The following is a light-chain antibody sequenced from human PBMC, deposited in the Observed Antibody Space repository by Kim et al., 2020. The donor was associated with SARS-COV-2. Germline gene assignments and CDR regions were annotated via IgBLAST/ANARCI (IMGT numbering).Light chain of an antibody. Sequence: GQSITLTRTGTSSDVGGYNYVSWYQQHPGKAPKLMIYDVSNRPSGVSNRFSGSKSGNTASLTISGLQAEDEADYYCSSYTSSSTYVFGTGTKVTVL. J-gene: IGLJ1*01. CDR2: DVS. V-gene: IGLV2-14*03. CDR3: SSYTSSSTYV. CDR1: SSDVGGYNY.